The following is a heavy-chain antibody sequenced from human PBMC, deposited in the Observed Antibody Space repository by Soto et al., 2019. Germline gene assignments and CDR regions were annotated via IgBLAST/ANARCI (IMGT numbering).Heavy chain of an antibody. D-gene: IGHD6-19*01. CDR2: ISSSSSYI. CDR3: AIIAVAGTFGESFDY. Sequence: VGSLRLSCAASGFTFSSYSMNWVRQAPGKGLEWVSSISSSSSYIYYADSVKGRFTISRDNAKNSLYLQMNSLRAEDTAVYYCAIIAVAGTFGESFDYWGQGTLVTVSS. J-gene: IGHJ4*02. CDR1: GFTFSSYS. V-gene: IGHV3-21*01.